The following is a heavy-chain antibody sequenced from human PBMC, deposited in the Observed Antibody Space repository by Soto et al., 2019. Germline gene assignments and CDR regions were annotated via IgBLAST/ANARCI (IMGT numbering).Heavy chain of an antibody. CDR2: ISYDGSNK. CDR3: AHIPRIAAAGTLEDYYYYYGMDV. Sequence: PGGSLRLSCAASGFTFSSYGMHWVRQAPGKGLEWVAVISYDGSNKYYADSVKGRFTISRDNSKNTLYLQMNSLRAEDTAVYYCAHIPRIAAAGTLEDYYYYYGMDVWGQGTTVTVSS. V-gene: IGHV3-30*03. CDR1: GFTFSSYG. D-gene: IGHD6-13*01. J-gene: IGHJ6*02.